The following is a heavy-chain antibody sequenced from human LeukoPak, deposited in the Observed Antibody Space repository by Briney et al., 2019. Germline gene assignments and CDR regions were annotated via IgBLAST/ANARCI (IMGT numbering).Heavy chain of an antibody. CDR1: GYTFTSYY. CDR3: ATGWSYDILTGYAFDP. D-gene: IGHD3-9*01. Sequence: ASVKVSCKASGYTFTSYYMHWVRQAPGQGLEWMGIINPSGGSTSYAQKFQGRVTMTEDTSTDTAYMELSSLRSEDTAVYYCATGWSYDILTGYAFDPWGQGTLVTVSS. CDR2: INPSGGST. J-gene: IGHJ5*02. V-gene: IGHV1-46*01.